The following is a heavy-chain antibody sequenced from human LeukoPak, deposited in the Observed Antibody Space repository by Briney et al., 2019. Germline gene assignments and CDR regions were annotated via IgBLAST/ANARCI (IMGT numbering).Heavy chain of an antibody. Sequence: ASVTVSCKTCGYIFTKYVVHWVRPAPGQRPEWMGWIKAGNGDTKYSQNFQARLTITRDTSASTVYMELSSLTSEDTALYYCARDDCGDTCYPGGYWGQGTLVTVSS. D-gene: IGHD2-21*01. CDR1: GYIFTKYV. CDR2: IKAGNGDT. CDR3: ARDDCGDTCYPGGY. V-gene: IGHV1-3*01. J-gene: IGHJ4*02.